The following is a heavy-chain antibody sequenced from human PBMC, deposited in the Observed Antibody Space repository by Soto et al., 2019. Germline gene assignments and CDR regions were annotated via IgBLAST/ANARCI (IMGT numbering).Heavy chain of an antibody. CDR2: ISSSSSSI. Sequence: VQLVESGGGLVKPGGSLRVSCAASGFTFSNYVMNWVRQAPGKGLEWVSSISSSSSSIYYPDSVKGRFAISRDNAKNSLFLQMNSLRVEDTAVYYGAREGAYCSGGTCQSVGFDYWGQGTLVTVSS. V-gene: IGHV3-21*01. D-gene: IGHD2-15*01. CDR3: AREGAYCSGGTCQSVGFDY. CDR1: GFTFSNYV. J-gene: IGHJ4*02.